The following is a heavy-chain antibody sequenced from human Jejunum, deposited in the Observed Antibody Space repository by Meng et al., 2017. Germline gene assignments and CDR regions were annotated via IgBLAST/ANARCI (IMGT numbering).Heavy chain of an antibody. CDR1: GASISSGDW. CDR3: ARNGAYSADH. CDR2: IHHGGDT. Sequence: QVQLQESGPGLVEPSGTLSLTCAVSGASISSGDWWSWVRQPPGKGLEWIGEIHHGGDTNYNPSLKSRVTISVDKSNNQYSLRLTSVTAADTAMYYCARNGAYSADHWGQGTLVTVSS. D-gene: IGHD2-15*01. V-gene: IGHV4-4*02. J-gene: IGHJ4*02.